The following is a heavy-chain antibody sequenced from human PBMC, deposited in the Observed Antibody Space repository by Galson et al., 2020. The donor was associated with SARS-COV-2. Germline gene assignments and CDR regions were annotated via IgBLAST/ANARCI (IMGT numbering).Heavy chain of an antibody. Sequence: GGSLRLSCAASGFTFKNNGIHWVRQAPGKGLEWVALISYEGSIKYYAESVKGRSTISRDHSKNTAYLQLNSLRPDDTAVYFCAKVSPQVQLQAYWYFDLWGRGTLVTVSS. CDR2: ISYEGSIK. D-gene: IGHD3-22*01. CDR3: AKVSPQVQLQAYWYFDL. CDR1: GFTFKNNG. J-gene: IGHJ2*01. V-gene: IGHV3-30*18.